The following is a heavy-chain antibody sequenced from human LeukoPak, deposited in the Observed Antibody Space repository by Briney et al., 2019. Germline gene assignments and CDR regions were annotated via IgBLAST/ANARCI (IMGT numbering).Heavy chain of an antibody. V-gene: IGHV3-30-3*01. CDR3: AGRDY. D-gene: IGHD2-15*01. Sequence: GGSLRLACAASGFTFSSYAMHWVRQAPGKGLEWVAVISYDGSNKYYADSVKGRFTISRDNSKNTLYLQMNSLRAEDTAVYYCAGRDYWGQGTLVTVSS. J-gene: IGHJ4*02. CDR2: ISYDGSNK. CDR1: GFTFSSYA.